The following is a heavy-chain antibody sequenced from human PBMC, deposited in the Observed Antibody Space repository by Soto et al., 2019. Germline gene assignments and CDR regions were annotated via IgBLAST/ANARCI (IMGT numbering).Heavy chain of an antibody. Sequence: DVQLVESGGGLVQPGGSLRLSCAASGFTVSTKYMSWVRQSPGKGLEWVSVIYSGGSTFYADSVRGRFTISRDNSKNTVNLQMISLRAEDTAVYYCARDPWAADYWGQGTLVTVSS. D-gene: IGHD3-16*01. CDR2: IYSGGST. J-gene: IGHJ4*02. V-gene: IGHV3-66*01. CDR1: GFTVSTKY. CDR3: ARDPWAADY.